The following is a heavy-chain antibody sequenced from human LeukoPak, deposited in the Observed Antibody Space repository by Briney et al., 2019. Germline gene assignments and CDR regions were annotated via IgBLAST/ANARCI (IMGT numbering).Heavy chain of an antibody. Sequence: GGSLRLSCAASGFTFDDYAMHWVRQAPGRGLEWVSGISWNSGRIAYADSVKGRFTISRDNAKNSLYLQMNSLRVEDTALYYCAKDLTMVIIGGPFDFWGQGTLVTVSS. CDR3: AKDLTMVIIGGPFDF. D-gene: IGHD3-10*01. V-gene: IGHV3-9*01. J-gene: IGHJ4*02. CDR2: ISWNSGRI. CDR1: GFTFDDYA.